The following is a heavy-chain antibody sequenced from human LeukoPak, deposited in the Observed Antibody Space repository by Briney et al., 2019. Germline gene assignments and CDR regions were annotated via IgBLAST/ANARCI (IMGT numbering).Heavy chain of an antibody. J-gene: IGHJ4*02. Sequence: PSETLSLTCTVSGASISSYYWSWIRQPPGKRLEWIGYIYYSGSTNYNPSLKSRVTISVDRSKNQFSLKLSSVTAADTAVYYCARDRNGYYYWGQGTLVTVSS. D-gene: IGHD3-3*01. V-gene: IGHV4-59*01. CDR1: GASISSYY. CDR3: ARDRNGYYY. CDR2: IYYSGST.